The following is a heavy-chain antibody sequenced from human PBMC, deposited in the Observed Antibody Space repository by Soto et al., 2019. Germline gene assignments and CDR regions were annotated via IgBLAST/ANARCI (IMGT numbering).Heavy chain of an antibody. V-gene: IGHV1-69*01. CDR3: ARGPMKYYDSSRDNAVYYQH. D-gene: IGHD3-22*01. J-gene: IGHJ1*01. CDR1: GGTFSSYA. CDR2: IIPIFGTA. Sequence: QVQLVQSGAEVKKPGSSVKVSCKASGGTFSSYAISWVRQAPGQGLEWMGGIIPIFGTANYAQKFQGRVTITADESTSTAYMELSSLRSEDTAMYYCARGPMKYYDSSRDNAVYYQHWGQGTLVTVSS.